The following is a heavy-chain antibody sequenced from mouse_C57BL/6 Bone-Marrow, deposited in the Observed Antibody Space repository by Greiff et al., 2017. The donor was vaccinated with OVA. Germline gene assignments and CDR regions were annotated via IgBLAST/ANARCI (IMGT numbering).Heavy chain of an antibody. J-gene: IGHJ1*03. Sequence: VQLQQSGPELVKPGASVKIPCKASGYTFTDYNMDWVKQSHGKSLEWIGDINPNNGGTIYNQKFKGKATLTVDKSSSTAYMELRSLTSEDTAVYYCARAYYYYGSSRYWYFDVWGTGTTVTVSS. CDR1: GYTFTDYN. CDR3: ARAYYYYGSSRYWYFDV. V-gene: IGHV1-18*01. CDR2: INPNNGGT. D-gene: IGHD1-1*01.